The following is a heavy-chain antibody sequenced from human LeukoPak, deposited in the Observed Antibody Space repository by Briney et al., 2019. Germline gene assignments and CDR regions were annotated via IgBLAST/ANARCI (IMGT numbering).Heavy chain of an antibody. Sequence: SETLSLTCTVSGGSISSSSYYWGWIRQPPGKGLEWIGSIYYSGSTYYSPSLKSRVTISVDTSKNQFSLKLSSVTAADTAVYYCARDPPLGTVGYNWFDPWGQGTLVTVSS. D-gene: IGHD1-26*01. CDR3: ARDPPLGTVGYNWFDP. V-gene: IGHV4-39*07. CDR2: IYYSGST. CDR1: GGSISSSSYY. J-gene: IGHJ5*02.